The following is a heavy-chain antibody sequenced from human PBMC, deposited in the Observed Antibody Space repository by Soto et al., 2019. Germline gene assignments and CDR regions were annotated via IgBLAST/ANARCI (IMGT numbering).Heavy chain of an antibody. CDR3: ARRGYCGGDCYSDY. V-gene: IGHV1-69*02. Sequence: QVQLVQSGAEVKKPGSSVKVSCKASGGTFSSYTISWVRQAPGQGLEWMGRIIPILGIANYAQKFQGRVTITADKSTSKAYMELSSLRSEDTAVYYCARRGYCGGDCYSDYWGQGTLVTVSS. J-gene: IGHJ4*02. CDR2: IIPILGIA. D-gene: IGHD2-21*02. CDR1: GGTFSSYT.